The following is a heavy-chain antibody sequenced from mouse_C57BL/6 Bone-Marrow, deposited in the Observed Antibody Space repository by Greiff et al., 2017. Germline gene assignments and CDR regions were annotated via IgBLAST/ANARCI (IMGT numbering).Heavy chain of an antibody. CDR1: GFSFNTYA. V-gene: IGHV10-1*01. Sequence: EVQVVESGGGLVQPKGSLKLSCAASGFSFNTYAMNWVRQAPGKGLEWVARIRSKSNNYATYYADSVKDRFTISRDDSESMLYLQMNNLKTEDTAMYYCVRHMVNYAMDYWGQGTSVTVSS. CDR2: IRSKSNNYAT. J-gene: IGHJ4*01. CDR3: VRHMVNYAMDY. D-gene: IGHD2-2*01.